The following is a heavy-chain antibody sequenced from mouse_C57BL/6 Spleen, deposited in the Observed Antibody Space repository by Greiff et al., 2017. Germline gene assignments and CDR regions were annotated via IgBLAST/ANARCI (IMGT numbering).Heavy chain of an antibody. V-gene: IGHV1-53*01. CDR1: GYTFTSYW. J-gene: IGHJ4*01. Sequence: QVQLQQPGTELVKPGASVKLSCKASGYTFTSYWMHWVKQRPGQGLEWIGNINPSNGGTNYNEKFKSKATLTVDKSSSTAYMQLSSLTSEDSAVYYCATAYYINYVSHYYAMDYWGQGTSVTVSS. CDR2: INPSNGGT. D-gene: IGHD2-5*01. CDR3: ATAYYINYVSHYYAMDY.